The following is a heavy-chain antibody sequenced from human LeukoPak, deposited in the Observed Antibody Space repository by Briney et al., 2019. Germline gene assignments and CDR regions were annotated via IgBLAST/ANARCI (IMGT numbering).Heavy chain of an antibody. CDR3: AREYGRYCSGGSCYSGYFDY. Sequence: ASVKVSCKASGYTFTNSYMHWVRQAPGQGLEWMGTINPSGGSTSYAQKFQGRVTMTRDTSTSTVYMELSSLRSEDTAVYYCAREYGRYCSGGSCYSGYFDYWGQGTLVTVSS. CDR2: INPSGGST. V-gene: IGHV1-46*01. D-gene: IGHD2-15*01. CDR1: GYTFTNSY. J-gene: IGHJ4*02.